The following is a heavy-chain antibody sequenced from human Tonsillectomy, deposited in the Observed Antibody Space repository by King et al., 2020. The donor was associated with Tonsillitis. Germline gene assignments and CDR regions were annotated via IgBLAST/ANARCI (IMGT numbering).Heavy chain of an antibody. J-gene: IGHJ3*02. CDR2: IDPSDSYT. Sequence: EVQLVESGAEVKKPGESLRISCKGSGYSFITYWISWVRQMPGKGLEWMGRIDPSDSYTNYSPSFQGHVTISADKSISTAYLQWSSLKASDTAMYYCARHGDYGSAIGDAFDIWGQGTMVTVSS. V-gene: IGHV5-10-1*03. D-gene: IGHD4-17*01. CDR3: ARHGDYGSAIGDAFDI. CDR1: GYSFITYW.